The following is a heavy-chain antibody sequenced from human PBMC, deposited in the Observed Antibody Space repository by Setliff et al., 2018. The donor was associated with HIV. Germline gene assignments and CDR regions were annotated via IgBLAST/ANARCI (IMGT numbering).Heavy chain of an antibody. Sequence: SETLSLTCTVSGGSISSSHYYWSWIRQHPGGGLEWIGYIYHTGKTYYNPSLQSRIIMSLDMSQNQFSLKLSSVTAADTAVYYCAKEGNSVDNWLDPWGPGTLVTVSS. CDR3: AKEGNSVDNWLDP. CDR1: GGSISSSHYY. D-gene: IGHD1-26*01. V-gene: IGHV4-31*03. J-gene: IGHJ5*02. CDR2: IYHTGKT.